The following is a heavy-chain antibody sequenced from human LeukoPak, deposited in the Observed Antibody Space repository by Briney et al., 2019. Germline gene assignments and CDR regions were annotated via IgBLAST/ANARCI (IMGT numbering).Heavy chain of an antibody. CDR2: ISSSSSTI. CDR3: ARDYDF. CDR1: GFTFSSYS. D-gene: IGHD3-3*01. J-gene: IGHJ4*02. Sequence: TGGSLRLSCAASGFTFSSYSMNWVRQAPGKGLEWVSYISSSSSTIYYADSVKGRFTISRDNAKNSLYLQMNSLRAEDTAVYYCARDYDFWGQGTLVTVSS. V-gene: IGHV3-48*01.